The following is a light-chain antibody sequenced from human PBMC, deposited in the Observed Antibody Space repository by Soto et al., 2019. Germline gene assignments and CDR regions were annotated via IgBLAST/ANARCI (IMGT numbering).Light chain of an antibody. J-gene: IGKJ4*01. V-gene: IGKV1-17*03. CDR3: LQHAGYPFT. CDR1: QGIGTF. CDR2: GTS. Sequence: DIQMTQSPSAMSASVGDRVTITCRASQGIGTFLTWCQQKPGRVPKRLIYGTSSLQNGVPARFSGTGSGTEFTLTINSLQPEDFATYYCLQHAGYPFTFGGGTRVEVK.